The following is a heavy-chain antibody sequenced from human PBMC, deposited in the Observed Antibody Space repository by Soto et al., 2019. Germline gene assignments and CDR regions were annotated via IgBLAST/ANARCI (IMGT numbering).Heavy chain of an antibody. CDR1: GGTFSSYA. CDR2: IIPIFGTA. J-gene: IGHJ4*02. V-gene: IGHV1-69*13. Sequence: VASVKVSCKASGGTFSSYAISWVRQAPGQGLEWMGGIIPIFGTANYAQKFQGRVTITADESTSTAYMELGSLRSEDTAVYYCASLLMQRSGSYRPIDYWGQGTLVTVSS. CDR3: ASLLMQRSGSYRPIDY. D-gene: IGHD1-26*01.